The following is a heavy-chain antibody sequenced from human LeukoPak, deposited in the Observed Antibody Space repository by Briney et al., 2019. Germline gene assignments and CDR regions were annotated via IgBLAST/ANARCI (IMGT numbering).Heavy chain of an antibody. CDR3: AKVSRITMIVVVTPDAFDI. CDR1: GFTLSTYA. Sequence: GGSLRLSCAASGFTLSTYAMTWVRQAPGKGLEWVSIISGSGGRTYYADSVKGRFTISRDNSKNTLYLQMNSMRDEDTAVYYCAKVSRITMIVVVTPDAFDIWGQGTMVTVSS. J-gene: IGHJ3*02. CDR2: ISGSGGRT. D-gene: IGHD3-22*01. V-gene: IGHV3-23*01.